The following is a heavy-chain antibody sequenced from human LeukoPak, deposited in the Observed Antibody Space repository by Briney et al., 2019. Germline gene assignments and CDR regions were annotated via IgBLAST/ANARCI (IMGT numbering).Heavy chain of an antibody. CDR1: GYSISSSSYY. J-gene: IGHJ3*02. CDR2: IYYSGST. D-gene: IGHD3-22*01. Sequence: PSETLSLTCTVSGYSISSSSYYWGWIRQPPGKGLEWIGSIYYSGSTYYNPSLKSRVTISVDTSKNQFSLKLRSVTAADTAVYYCARVGGITMIVVLITDAFDIWGQGTMVTVSS. CDR3: ARVGGITMIVVLITDAFDI. V-gene: IGHV4-39*07.